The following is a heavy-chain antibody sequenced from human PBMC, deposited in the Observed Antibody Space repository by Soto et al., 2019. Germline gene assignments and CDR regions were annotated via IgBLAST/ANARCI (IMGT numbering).Heavy chain of an antibody. D-gene: IGHD3-22*01. CDR3: AADRPLYYYDSSGLYNWFDP. CDR1: GFTFTSSA. V-gene: IGHV1-58*01. Sequence: ASVKVSCKASGFTFTSSAVQWVRQARGQRLEWIGWIVVGSGNTNYAQKFQERVTITRDMSTSTAYMELSSLRSEDTAVYYCAADRPLYYYDSSGLYNWFDPWGQGTLVTVSS. CDR2: IVVGSGNT. J-gene: IGHJ5*02.